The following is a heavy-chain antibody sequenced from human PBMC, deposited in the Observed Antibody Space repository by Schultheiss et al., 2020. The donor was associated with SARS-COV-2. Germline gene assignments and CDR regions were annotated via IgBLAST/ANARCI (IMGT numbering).Heavy chain of an antibody. CDR3: ATTYDSFASGSPTD. CDR2: IYSGGST. Sequence: GESLKISCAASGFTFSSYAMSWVRQAPGKGLEWVSVIYSGGSTYYADSVKGRFTISRDNAKNTLYLQMNSLKTEDTAVYYCATTYDSFASGSPTDWGQGTLVTVSS. V-gene: IGHV3-53*01. CDR1: GFTFSSYA. D-gene: IGHD3-16*01. J-gene: IGHJ4*02.